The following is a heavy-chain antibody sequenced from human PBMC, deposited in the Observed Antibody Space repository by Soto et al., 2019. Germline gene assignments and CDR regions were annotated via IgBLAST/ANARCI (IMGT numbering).Heavy chain of an antibody. CDR1: GWSFSGYY. D-gene: IGHD2-15*01. CDR3: ARGDSRYCSGGRCPMSLYYYYYMDV. Sequence: SETLSLTCAVYGWSFSGYYWSWIRQPPGKGLEWIGEINHSGSTNYNPSLKSRVTISVDTSKNQFSLKLSFVTDADTAVYYCARGDSRYCSGGRCPMSLYYYYYMDVWGKGTTVTVSS. V-gene: IGHV4-34*01. CDR2: INHSGST. J-gene: IGHJ6*03.